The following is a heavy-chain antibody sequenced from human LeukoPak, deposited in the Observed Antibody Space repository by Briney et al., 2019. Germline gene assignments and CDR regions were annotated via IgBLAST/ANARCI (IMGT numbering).Heavy chain of an antibody. CDR1: GFTFSSYS. Sequence: GGSLRLSCAAPGFTFSSYSMNWVRQAPGKGLEWVSSISSSNSYIYYADSVKGRFTISRDNAKNSLYLQMNSLRAEDTALYYCAREGARDGSGYYGDAFDIWGQGTMVTVSS. CDR3: AREGARDGSGYYGDAFDI. V-gene: IGHV3-21*01. CDR2: ISSSNSYI. D-gene: IGHD3-22*01. J-gene: IGHJ3*02.